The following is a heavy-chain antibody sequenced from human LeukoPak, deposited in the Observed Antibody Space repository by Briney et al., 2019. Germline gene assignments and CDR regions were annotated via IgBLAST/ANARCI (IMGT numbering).Heavy chain of an antibody. CDR2: ISGSGGST. CDR1: GFTFSSYA. Sequence: GGSLRLSCAASGFTFSSYAMSWVRQAPGKGLEWVSAISGSGGSTYYADSVKGRLTISRDNSKNTLYLQMNSLRAEDTAVYYRAKSGDCSSTSCYPHNWFDPWGQGTLVTVSS. J-gene: IGHJ5*02. CDR3: AKSGDCSSTSCYPHNWFDP. D-gene: IGHD2-2*01. V-gene: IGHV3-23*01.